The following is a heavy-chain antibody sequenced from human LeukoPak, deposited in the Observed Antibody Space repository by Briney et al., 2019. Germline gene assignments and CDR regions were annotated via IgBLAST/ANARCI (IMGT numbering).Heavy chain of an antibody. CDR2: IKQDGSEK. V-gene: IGHV3-7*04. CDR3: ARVYGSGNHYYYYYYMDV. J-gene: IGHJ6*03. D-gene: IGHD3-10*01. CDR1: GFTFSSYW. Sequence: GGSLRLSCAASGFTFSSYWMSWVRQAPGKGLEWVANIKQDGSEKYYVDSVKGRFTISRDNAKNSLYLQMNSLRAEDTAVYYCARVYGSGNHYYYYYYMDVWGKGTTVTVSS.